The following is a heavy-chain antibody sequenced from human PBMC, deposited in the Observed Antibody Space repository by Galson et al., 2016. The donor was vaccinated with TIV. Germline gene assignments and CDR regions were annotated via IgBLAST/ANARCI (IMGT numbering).Heavy chain of an antibody. J-gene: IGHJ4*02. D-gene: IGHD2-21*02. CDR2: ISRSDRTT. CDR3: ARESLGGFDCSIDY. V-gene: IGHV3-48*03. Sequence: SLRLSCAASGFIFNNYEMNWVRQGPGMGLEWVSHISRSDRTTYYADSAKGRFTISRDNAKNSVYLQMNSLRDEDTGIYYCARESLGGFDCSIDYWGQGILVTVSS. CDR1: GFIFNNYE.